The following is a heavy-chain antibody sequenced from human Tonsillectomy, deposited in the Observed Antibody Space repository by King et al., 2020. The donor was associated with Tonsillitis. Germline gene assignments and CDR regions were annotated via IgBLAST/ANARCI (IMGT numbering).Heavy chain of an antibody. CDR3: VILGWIRSYDGSDARDC. V-gene: IGHV3-64D*06. CDR2: ISGNGTNT. D-gene: IGHD3-22*01. CDR1: GFTFSSYA. J-gene: IGHJ4*02. Sequence: EVQLVESGGGLVQPGGSLRLSCSASGFTFSSYAMHWVRQAPGKGLEYISAISGNGTNTYYTVPVKGRFTISRDNSKNTLFLQMSSLGAEDTAVFYLVILGWIRSYDGSDARDCWGQGTLGTVSS.